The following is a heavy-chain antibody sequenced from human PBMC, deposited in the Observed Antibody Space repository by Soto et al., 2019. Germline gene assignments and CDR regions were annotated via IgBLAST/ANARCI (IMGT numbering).Heavy chain of an antibody. CDR3: AVSAGDIVVVPAAMPMDY. J-gene: IGHJ4*02. V-gene: IGHV3-48*02. D-gene: IGHD2-2*01. Sequence: VQLVESGGGLVQPGGSLRLSCAASGFTFSSYSMNWVRQAPGKGLEWVSYISSSSSTIYYADSVKGRFTISRDNAKNSLYLQMNSLRDEDTAVYYCAVSAGDIVVVPAAMPMDYWGQGTLVTVSS. CDR2: ISSSSSTI. CDR1: GFTFSSYS.